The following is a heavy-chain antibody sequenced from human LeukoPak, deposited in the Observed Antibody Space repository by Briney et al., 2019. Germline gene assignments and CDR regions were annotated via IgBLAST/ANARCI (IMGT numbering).Heavy chain of an antibody. J-gene: IGHJ4*02. CDR2: INHSGST. CDR3: ARSQQLVLSYFDY. CDR1: GGSFSGYY. D-gene: IGHD6-13*01. Sequence: SETLSLTCAVYGGSFSGYYWSWIRQPPGKGLEWIGEINHSGSTNYNPSLKGRVTISVDTSKNQFSLKLSSVTAADTAVYYCARSQQLVLSYFDYWGQGTLVSVSS. V-gene: IGHV4-34*01.